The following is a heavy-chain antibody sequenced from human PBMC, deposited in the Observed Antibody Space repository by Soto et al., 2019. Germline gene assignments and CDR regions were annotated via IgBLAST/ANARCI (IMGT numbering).Heavy chain of an antibody. J-gene: IGHJ3*02. Sequence: PSETLSLTCAVSGGSISSGDYYWSWIRQTPGEGLEWIGYIYHSGYTYFNPSLKSRVTISIDTSKNQFSLKLSSVTAADTAVYYCVRHLYYYDTSGYFDAFDIWGQGTMVTVSS. CDR3: VRHLYYYDTSGYFDAFDI. D-gene: IGHD3-22*01. CDR1: GGSISSGDYY. V-gene: IGHV4-30-4*01. CDR2: IYHSGYT.